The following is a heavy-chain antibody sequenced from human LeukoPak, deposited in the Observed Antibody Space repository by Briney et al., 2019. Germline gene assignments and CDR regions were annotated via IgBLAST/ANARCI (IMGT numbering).Heavy chain of an antibody. D-gene: IGHD3/OR15-3a*01. V-gene: IGHV3-23*05. Sequence: GESLRLSCAASGFVFRSYGMNWVRQAPGKGLEWVSGIYTNGRDTRYADSVKGRFTISRDNSKNTLYLQMHSLRVEDTAVYYCAHLVWEYVGGLDVWGQGTTVTVSS. CDR1: GFVFRSYG. J-gene: IGHJ6*02. CDR2: IYTNGRDT. CDR3: AHLVWEYVGGLDV.